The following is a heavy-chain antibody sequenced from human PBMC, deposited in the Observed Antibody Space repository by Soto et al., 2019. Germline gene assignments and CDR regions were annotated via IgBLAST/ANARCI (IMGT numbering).Heavy chain of an antibody. CDR1: GFTFSSYD. CDR2: ISSDGST. V-gene: IGHV3-64*04. Sequence: GGSLSLSCSASGFTFSSYDIHWVRQAPGKGLEYVSSISSDGSTYYADSVKGRFTISRDNSKNTLYLQMNSLRAEDTAVYYCAKDQPMVGYSSEHYFDYWGQGTLVTVSS. J-gene: IGHJ4*02. D-gene: IGHD6-19*01. CDR3: AKDQPMVGYSSEHYFDY.